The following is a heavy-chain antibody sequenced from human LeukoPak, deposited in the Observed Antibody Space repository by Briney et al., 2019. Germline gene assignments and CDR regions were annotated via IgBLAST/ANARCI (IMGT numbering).Heavy chain of an antibody. J-gene: IGHJ4*02. Sequence: GGSLRLSCAASGFTFSSYSMNWVRQAPGKGLEWVSYIDSDTDNIHYADSVTGRFTISRDNAKNSLYLQMNSLRAEDTAVYYCARVPVTIFGVVIKRALNYFDYWGQGTLVTVSS. D-gene: IGHD3-3*01. V-gene: IGHV3-21*01. CDR3: ARVPVTIFGVVIKRALNYFDY. CDR1: GFTFSSYS. CDR2: IDSDTDNI.